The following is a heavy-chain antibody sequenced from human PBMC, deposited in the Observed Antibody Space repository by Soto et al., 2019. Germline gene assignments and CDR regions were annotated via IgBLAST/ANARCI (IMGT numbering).Heavy chain of an antibody. Sequence: EVQLVESGGGLVQPGGSLRLSCAASGFTFSSHLMNWVRQAPGKGLEWVATIKEDGSEKYYVDSVKGRFTISRDNAKNPTNLQMNSLRAEDTAVYFLASLYDFWSGYFDLWGQGTLVNVSP. D-gene: IGHD3-3*01. CDR2: IKEDGSEK. V-gene: IGHV3-7*01. CDR3: ASLYDFWSGYFDL. CDR1: GFTFSSHL. J-gene: IGHJ4*02.